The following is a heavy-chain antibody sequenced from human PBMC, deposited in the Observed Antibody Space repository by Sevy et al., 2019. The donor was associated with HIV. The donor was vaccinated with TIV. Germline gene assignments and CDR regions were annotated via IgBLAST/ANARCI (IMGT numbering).Heavy chain of an antibody. CDR3: ARLGGIYGDFDDY. D-gene: IGHD4-17*01. Sequence: GGSLRLSCAASRFTFDDYTMHWVRQVPGKGLEWVSLISWDGSQKSYAESVKGRFTISRDNSKDSLYLQMNSLRTEDTALYYCARLGGIYGDFDDYWGQGTLVTVSS. J-gene: IGHJ4*02. CDR2: ISWDGSQK. CDR1: RFTFDDYT. V-gene: IGHV3-43*01.